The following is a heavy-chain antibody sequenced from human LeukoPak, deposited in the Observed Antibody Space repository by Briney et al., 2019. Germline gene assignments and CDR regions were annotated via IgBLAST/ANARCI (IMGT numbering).Heavy chain of an antibody. CDR2: IWYDGSNK. CDR1: GFTFSGYH. V-gene: IGHV3-33*01. J-gene: IGHJ3*02. D-gene: IGHD6-6*01. Sequence: GGSLRLSCAASGFTFSGYHMGWVRQAPGKGLEWVARIWYDGSNKYYVDSVKGRFTISRDNSKNTLYLQMNSLTAEDTAVYYCARELGVSRAFDIWGQGTMVTVSS. CDR3: ARELGVSRAFDI.